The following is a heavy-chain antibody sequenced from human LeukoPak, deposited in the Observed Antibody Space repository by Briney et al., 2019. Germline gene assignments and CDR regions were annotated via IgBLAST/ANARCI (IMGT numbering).Heavy chain of an antibody. CDR3: ARLTYYYDSSGYYYAFDI. CDR2: ISSSSSYI. D-gene: IGHD3-22*01. V-gene: IGHV3-21*01. Sequence: GGSLRLSCAASGFTFSSYSMNWVRQAPGKGLEWVSSISSSSSYIYYADSVKGRFTISRDNAKNSLYLQMNSLRAEDTAVYYCARLTYYYDSSGYYYAFDIWGQGTTVTVSS. J-gene: IGHJ3*02. CDR1: GFTFSSYS.